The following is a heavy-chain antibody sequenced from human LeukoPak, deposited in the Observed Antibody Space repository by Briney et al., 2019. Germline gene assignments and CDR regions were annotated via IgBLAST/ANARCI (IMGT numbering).Heavy chain of an antibody. V-gene: IGHV1-2*04. J-gene: IGHJ2*01. CDR2: INPNSGGT. CDR3: ARDKYSSSLNWYFDL. D-gene: IGHD6-13*01. Sequence: ASVKVSCKASGYTFTGYYMHWVRQAPGQGLEGMGWINPNSGGTNYAQKFQGWVTMTRDTSISTAYMDLSRLRSDDTAVYYCARDKYSSSLNWYFDLWGRGTLVTVSS. CDR1: GYTFTGYY.